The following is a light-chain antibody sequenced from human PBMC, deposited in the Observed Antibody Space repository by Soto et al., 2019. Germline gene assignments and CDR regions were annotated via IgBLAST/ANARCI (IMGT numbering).Light chain of an antibody. V-gene: IGKV3-11*01. CDR3: QQRSNWLT. CDR1: QSVSSY. Sequence: EIVLTQSPATLSLSPGERATLSCRASQSVSSYLAWYQQKPGQAPRLLIYDASNKATGIPARFSCSGSGTDFTLTISSLEPEGFAVYYCQQRSNWLTFGGGTKVEIK. CDR2: DAS. J-gene: IGKJ4*01.